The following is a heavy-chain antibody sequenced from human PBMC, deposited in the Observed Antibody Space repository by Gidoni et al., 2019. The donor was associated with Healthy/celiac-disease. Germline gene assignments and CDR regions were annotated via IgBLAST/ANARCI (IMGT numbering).Heavy chain of an antibody. D-gene: IGHD2-15*01. CDR2: ISWNSGSI. CDR3: AKGFGGRFLFDY. V-gene: IGHV3-9*01. J-gene: IGHJ4*02. CDR1: GFTFDDYA. Sequence: EVQLVESGGGLVQPGRSLRLSCAASGFTFDDYAMHWVRQAPGKGLEWVSGISWNSGSIGYADSVKGRFTISRDNAKNSLYLQMNSLRAEDTALYYCAKGFGGRFLFDYWGQGTLVTVSS.